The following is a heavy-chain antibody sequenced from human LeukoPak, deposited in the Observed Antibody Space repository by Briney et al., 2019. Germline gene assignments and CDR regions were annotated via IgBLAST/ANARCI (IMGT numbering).Heavy chain of an antibody. D-gene: IGHD1-26*01. Sequence: SETLSLTCTVSGYSISSGYYWGWIRQPAGKGLEWIGRIYTSGSTNYNPSLKSRVTMSVDTSKNQFSLKLSSVTAADTAVYYCARESGSYAVLDYWGQGTLVTVSS. CDR2: IYTSGST. CDR3: ARESGSYAVLDY. CDR1: GYSISSGYY. V-gene: IGHV4-4*07. J-gene: IGHJ4*02.